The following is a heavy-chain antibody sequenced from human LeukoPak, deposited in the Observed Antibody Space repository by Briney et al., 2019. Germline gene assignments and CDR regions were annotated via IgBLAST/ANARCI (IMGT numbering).Heavy chain of an antibody. CDR3: ARGYCINGVCDRGDY. CDR2: IIPIFGTA. Sequence: SVKVSCKASGGTFSSYDITWVRQAPGQGLEWMGGIIPIFGTANYAQKFQGRVTITADESTSTAYMELSSLRSEDTAVYYCARGYCINGVCDRGDYWGQGTLVTVSS. V-gene: IGHV1-69*13. CDR1: GGTFSSYD. D-gene: IGHD2-8*01. J-gene: IGHJ4*02.